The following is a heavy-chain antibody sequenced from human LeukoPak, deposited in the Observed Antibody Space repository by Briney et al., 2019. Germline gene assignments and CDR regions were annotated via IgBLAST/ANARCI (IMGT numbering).Heavy chain of an antibody. J-gene: IGHJ4*02. D-gene: IGHD2-2*01. CDR3: ARDVVAAVGSFDY. CDR2: IYTSGST. CDR1: GGSISSSSYY. V-gene: IGHV4-39*07. Sequence: SETLSLTCTVSGGSISSSSYYWGWIRQPPGKGLEWIGRIYTSGSTNYSPSLKSRVTMSVDTSKNQFSLKLSSVTAADTAVYYCARDVVAAVGSFDYWGQGTQVTVSS.